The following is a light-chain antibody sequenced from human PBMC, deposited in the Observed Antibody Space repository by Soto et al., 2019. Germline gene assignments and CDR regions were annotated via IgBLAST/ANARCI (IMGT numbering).Light chain of an antibody. J-gene: IGKJ1*01. CDR2: AAS. CDR1: QGISSY. V-gene: IGKV1-8*01. CDR3: QQYSNYPLT. Sequence: AIQMTQSPSSFSASTGDRVTITCRASQGISSYLAWYQQKPGKAPKLLIYAASILQNGVPSRFSGSGSVTDFTLIINSLQTEDFGTYYCQQYSNYPLTFGQVTKVEI.